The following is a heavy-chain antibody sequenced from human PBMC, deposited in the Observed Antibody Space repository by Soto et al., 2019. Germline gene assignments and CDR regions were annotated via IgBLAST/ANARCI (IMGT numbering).Heavy chain of an antibody. J-gene: IGHJ4*02. D-gene: IGHD2-2*01. CDR3: ARRAAYSTSYFFDY. V-gene: IGHV2-70*13. CDR1: GFSLRTSGMC. Sequence: SGPTLVNPTQTLTLTCSFTGFSLRTSGMCVSWIRQLPGKALEWLALIDWEDDKFYNTSLRSRLTISRDTSKNQVIPTMTNMDLVDTATYYCARRAAYSTSYFFDYWGQGSLVTVSS. CDR2: IDWEDDK.